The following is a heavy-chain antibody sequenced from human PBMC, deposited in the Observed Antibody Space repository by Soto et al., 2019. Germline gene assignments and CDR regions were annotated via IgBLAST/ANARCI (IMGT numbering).Heavy chain of an antibody. Sequence: QVHLQESGPGLVEPSEALSLTCSVSGVSFSNSYWSWSRQAPGQGLEWIGSIYHTGISNYNPSLRSRVTISLDTSKNQFSLSLRSVTPADTGVYYCAKGRVPGIWGQGTMVIVSS. CDR3: AKGRVPGI. V-gene: IGHV4-59*01. CDR2: IYHTGIS. CDR1: GVSFSNSY. D-gene: IGHD7-27*01. J-gene: IGHJ3*02.